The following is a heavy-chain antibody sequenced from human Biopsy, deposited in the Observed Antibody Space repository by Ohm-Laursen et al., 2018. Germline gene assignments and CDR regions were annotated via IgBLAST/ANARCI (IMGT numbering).Heavy chain of an antibody. CDR1: GFTLSDG. CDR3: ARHLRYNDY. J-gene: IGHJ4*02. V-gene: IGHV3-23*01. CDR2: ITTDSGRI. D-gene: IGHD3-9*01. Sequence: SLRLSCSATGFTLSDGMTWVRQAPGKGLEWVSSITTDSGRIFYADSVRGRFTIPRDNSKNTLYLQMNSLRAEDTAEYYCARHLRYNDYWGQGTLVTVSS.